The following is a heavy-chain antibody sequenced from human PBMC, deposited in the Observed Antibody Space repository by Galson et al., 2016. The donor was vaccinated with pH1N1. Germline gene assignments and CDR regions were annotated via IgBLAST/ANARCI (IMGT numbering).Heavy chain of an antibody. Sequence: SLRLSCAASGFPFSHYYMGWIRQAPGKGLEWISYISGSDTTIYCADSVRGRFTISRDNAQNSLYLHMNSLRAEDKAVYFCARSYCSGIVCYDLDASDAYWGQGILVTVSS. CDR3: ARSYCSGIVCYDLDASDAY. CDR2: ISGSDTTI. D-gene: IGHD2-8*02. V-gene: IGHV3-11*01. J-gene: IGHJ4*02. CDR1: GFPFSHYY.